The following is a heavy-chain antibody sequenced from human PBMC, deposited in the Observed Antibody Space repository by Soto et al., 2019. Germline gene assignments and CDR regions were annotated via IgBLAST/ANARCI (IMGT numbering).Heavy chain of an antibody. D-gene: IGHD5-18*01. CDR3: AREIQGLHFSEY. CDR2: INAGSGDS. J-gene: IGHJ4*02. Sequence: ASVRVSCTASEYAFTCYAIQWLRQAPGQSLEWMGWINAGSGDSKYSQKFQGRVTISSDTSASTAYMELSSLRSEDTAVYYCAREIQGLHFSEYWGQGTLVSVS. V-gene: IGHV1-3*01. CDR1: EYAFTCYA.